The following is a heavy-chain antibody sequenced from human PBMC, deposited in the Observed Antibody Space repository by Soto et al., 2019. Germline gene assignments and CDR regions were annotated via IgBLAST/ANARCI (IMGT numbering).Heavy chain of an antibody. J-gene: IGHJ6*02. CDR3: ARSAAEPPLYYYFGMDV. CDR1: SGSLSHGPYS. V-gene: IGHV4-30-2*01. Sequence: PSETLSLTCDVSSGSLSHGPYSWTWSRQPQGKGLEGIGCIYQSGNTYYNPSLKSRVTISVNRSKNQFSLKLNSVTAADTAVYYCARSAAEPPLYYYFGMDVWGQGTTVTVSS. CDR2: IYQSGNT. D-gene: IGHD6-13*01.